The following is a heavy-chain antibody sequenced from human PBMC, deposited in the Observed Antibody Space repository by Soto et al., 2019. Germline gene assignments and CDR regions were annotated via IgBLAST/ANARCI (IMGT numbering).Heavy chain of an antibody. Sequence: PGGSLRLSCAASGFTFDDYAMHWVRQAPGKGLEWVSGISWNSGRIDYADSVKGRFTISRDNAKNSLYLQLNSLRAEDTAFYYCAKDGSGSYMGWFEPWAQGTLVTVSS. V-gene: IGHV3-9*01. CDR3: AKDGSGSYMGWFEP. CDR2: ISWNSGRI. D-gene: IGHD3-10*01. J-gene: IGHJ5*02. CDR1: GFTFDDYA.